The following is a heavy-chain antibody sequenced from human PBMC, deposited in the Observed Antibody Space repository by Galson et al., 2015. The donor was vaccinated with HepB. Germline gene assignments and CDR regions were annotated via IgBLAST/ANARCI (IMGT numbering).Heavy chain of an antibody. CDR3: ARGQWLVYFDY. CDR2: MNPNSGGT. CDR1: GYTFTDYY. Sequence: SVKVSCKASGYTFTDYYMHWVRQAPGQGLEWMGWMNPNSGGTKYLQKFQGRVTMTRDTSIGTAYMELSRLKSDDTAVYYCARGQWLVYFDYWGQGTLVTVSS. J-gene: IGHJ4*02. D-gene: IGHD6-19*01. V-gene: IGHV1-2*02.